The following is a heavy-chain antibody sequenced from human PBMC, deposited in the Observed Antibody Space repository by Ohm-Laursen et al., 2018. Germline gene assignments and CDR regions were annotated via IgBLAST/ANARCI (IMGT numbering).Heavy chain of an antibody. CDR1: GFTFSTSI. CDR3: ARRNDAFDI. CDR2: ITSGGSI. J-gene: IGHJ3*02. Sequence: SLRLSCSASGFTFSTSIMHWVRQAPGKGLECVSAITSGGSIYYGNSVKGRFTISRDNSENTLYPQMGSLIPEDTAVYYCARRNDAFDIWGQGTMVTVSS. V-gene: IGHV3-64*01.